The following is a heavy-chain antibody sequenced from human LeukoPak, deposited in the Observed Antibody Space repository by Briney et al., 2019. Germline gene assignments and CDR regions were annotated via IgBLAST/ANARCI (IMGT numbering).Heavy chain of an antibody. Sequence: GESLKISCRGSGYSFTSYWIGWVRQMPGKGLEWMGIIYPGDSDTRYSPSFQGQVTISADKSISTAYLQWSSLKASDTAMYYCARPSDCSGGSCYPAHWGQGTLVTVSS. CDR2: IYPGDSDT. D-gene: IGHD2-15*01. CDR1: GYSFTSYW. J-gene: IGHJ4*02. V-gene: IGHV5-51*01. CDR3: ARPSDCSGGSCYPAH.